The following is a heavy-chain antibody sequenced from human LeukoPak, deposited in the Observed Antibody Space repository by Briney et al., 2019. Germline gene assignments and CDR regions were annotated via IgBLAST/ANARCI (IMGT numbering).Heavy chain of an antibody. CDR3: ARGSIAARPRAFDI. D-gene: IGHD6-6*01. Sequence: GASVKVSCKASGGTFSSYAINWVRQAPGQGLEWMGGIIPIFGTANYAQKFQGRVTIITDEFTSTAYMELSSLRSEDTAVYYCARGSIAARPRAFDIWGQGTMVTVSS. J-gene: IGHJ3*02. CDR1: GGTFSSYA. V-gene: IGHV1-69*05. CDR2: IIPIFGTA.